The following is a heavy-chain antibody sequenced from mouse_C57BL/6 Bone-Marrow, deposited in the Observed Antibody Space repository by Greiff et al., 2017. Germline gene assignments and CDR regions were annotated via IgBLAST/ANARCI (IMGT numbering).Heavy chain of an antibody. CDR2: IYPGSGST. D-gene: IGHD1-1*01. CDR1: GYTFTSYW. Sequence: QVQLKQPGAELVKPGASVKMSCKASGYTFTSYWITWVKQRPGQGLEWIGDIYPGSGSTNYNEKFKSKATLTVDTSSSTAYMQLSSLTSEDSAVYYCARSNYYGSRTWFAYWGQGTLVTVSA. V-gene: IGHV1-55*01. J-gene: IGHJ3*01. CDR3: ARSNYYGSRTWFAY.